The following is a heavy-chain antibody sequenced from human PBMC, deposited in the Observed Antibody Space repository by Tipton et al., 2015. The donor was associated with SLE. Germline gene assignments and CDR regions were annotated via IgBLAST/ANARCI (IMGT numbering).Heavy chain of an antibody. CDR3: ARGMVTWRGAILGVDV. CDR1: GGSISSYY. D-gene: IGHD2-21*02. Sequence: VKPSETLSLTCTVSGGSISSYYWGWIRQPPGKGLEWVGTVYYTGNTFYNPSLKSRVTISVDTSKNQFSLKLTSVTAADTAVCYCARGMVTWRGAILGVDVWGQGTTVNVSS. V-gene: IGHV4-39*07. CDR2: VYYTGNT. J-gene: IGHJ6*02.